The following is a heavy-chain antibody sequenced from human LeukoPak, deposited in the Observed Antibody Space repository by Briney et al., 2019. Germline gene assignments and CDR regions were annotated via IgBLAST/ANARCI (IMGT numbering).Heavy chain of an antibody. V-gene: IGHV1-69*05. Sequence: ASVKVSCKASGGTFSSYAISWVRQAPGQGLEWMGGIIPIFGTANYAQKFQGRVTITTDESTSTAYMELGSLRSEDTAVYYCARAGYSSSRRYWFDPWGQGTLVTVCS. J-gene: IGHJ5*02. D-gene: IGHD6-13*01. CDR1: GGTFSSYA. CDR3: ARAGYSSSRRYWFDP. CDR2: IIPIFGTA.